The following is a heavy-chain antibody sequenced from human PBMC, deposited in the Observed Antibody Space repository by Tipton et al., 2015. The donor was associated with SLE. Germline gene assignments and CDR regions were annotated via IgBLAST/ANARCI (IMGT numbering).Heavy chain of an antibody. CDR3: TRTGYSSSWDFDY. V-gene: IGHV3-73*01. J-gene: IGHJ4*02. Sequence: SLRLSCAASGFTFSGSAMHWVRQASGKGLEWVGRIRSKANSYATAYAASVKGRFTISRDDSKNTAYLQMNSLKTEDTAVYYCTRTGYSSSWDFDYWGQGTLVTVSS. D-gene: IGHD6-13*01. CDR1: GFTFSGSA. CDR2: IRSKANSYAT.